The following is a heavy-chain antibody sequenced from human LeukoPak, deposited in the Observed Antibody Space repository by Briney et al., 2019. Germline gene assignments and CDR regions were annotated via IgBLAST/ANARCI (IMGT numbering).Heavy chain of an antibody. D-gene: IGHD6-13*01. V-gene: IGHV1-46*01. CDR1: GYTFTSYY. CDR3: ARVGVSNWFDP. J-gene: IGHJ5*02. Sequence: VSVKVSCKASGYTFTSYYMHWVRQAPGQGLEWMGIINPSGGSTSYAQKFQGRVTMTRDTSTSTVYMELSSLRSEDTAVYYCARVGVSNWFDPWGQGTLVTVSS. CDR2: INPSGGST.